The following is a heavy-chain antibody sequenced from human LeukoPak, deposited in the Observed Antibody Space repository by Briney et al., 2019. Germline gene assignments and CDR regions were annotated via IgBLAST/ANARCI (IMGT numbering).Heavy chain of an antibody. Sequence: SETLSLTCGVSGGSVTSTNWWTWVRQPAGKGLEWIGEVHLDGRTNYNPSLKSRLTMSVDLSENHISLKLTSVTAADTAVYYCAREGGFFRPLDYSGQGTPVTVSS. V-gene: IGHV4-4*02. D-gene: IGHD3-3*01. J-gene: IGHJ4*02. CDR1: GGSVTSTNW. CDR2: VHLDGRT. CDR3: AREGGFFRPLDY.